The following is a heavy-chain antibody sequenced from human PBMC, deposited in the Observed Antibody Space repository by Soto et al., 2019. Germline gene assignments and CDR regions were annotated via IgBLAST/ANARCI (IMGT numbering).Heavy chain of an antibody. CDR3: ARGNLVRGVSP. CDR1: GGSVSSGSYF. CDR2: IYNSGST. D-gene: IGHD3-10*01. V-gene: IGHV4-61*01. J-gene: IGHJ5*02. Sequence: QVQLQESGPGLVKPSETLSLTCSVSGGSVSSGSYFWSWIRQPPGKGLEWIGYIYNSGSTNYNPSLKSRVTISVDTSKNQFSLKVRSVTAADTAVYYCARGNLVRGVSPWGQGTLVTVSS.